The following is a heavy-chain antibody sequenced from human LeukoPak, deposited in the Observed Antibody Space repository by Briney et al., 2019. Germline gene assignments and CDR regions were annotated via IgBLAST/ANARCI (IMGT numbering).Heavy chain of an antibody. CDR3: ARDYYDMVTDYYYYMDV. Sequence: SETLSLTCTVSGGSISSSSYYWGWIRQPPGKGLEWIGSIYYSGSTYYNPSLKSRVTISVDTSKNQFSLQLSSVTAADTAVYYCARDYYDMVTDYYYYMDVWGKGTTVTVSS. CDR2: IYYSGST. D-gene: IGHD3-9*01. V-gene: IGHV4-39*07. CDR1: GGSISSSSYY. J-gene: IGHJ6*03.